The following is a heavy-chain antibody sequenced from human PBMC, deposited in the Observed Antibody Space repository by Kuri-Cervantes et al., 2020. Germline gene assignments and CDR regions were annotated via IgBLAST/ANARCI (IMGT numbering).Heavy chain of an antibody. V-gene: IGHV1-18*01. CDR2: ISAYNGDT. D-gene: IGHD3-22*01. CDR3: ARANYDSTETHYYYMDV. CDR1: GYTFTSYG. J-gene: IGHJ6*03. Sequence: ASVKVSCKASGYTFTSYGISWVRQAPGQGLEWMGWISAYNGDTNYAQKLQGRDTMTTDTSTSTAYMELRSLRSDDTAVYYCARANYDSTETHYYYMDVWGKGTTGTGSS.